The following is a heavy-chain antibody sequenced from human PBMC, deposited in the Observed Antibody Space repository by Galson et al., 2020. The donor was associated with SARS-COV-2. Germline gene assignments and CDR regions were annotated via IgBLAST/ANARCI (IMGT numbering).Heavy chain of an antibody. CDR3: TRDRGAAGTTAGY. V-gene: IGHV3-49*03. D-gene: IGHD6-13*01. CDR1: GFTFGDYA. Sequence: GESLKISCTTSGFTFGDYAMGWFRQAPGKGLEWVTFIRSKTYGRTAEYAASVKGRFAISRDDSNGITYLQMNSLKTDDTAVYYCTRDRGAAGTTAGYWGQGTLVIVSS. J-gene: IGHJ4*02. CDR2: IRSKTYGRTA.